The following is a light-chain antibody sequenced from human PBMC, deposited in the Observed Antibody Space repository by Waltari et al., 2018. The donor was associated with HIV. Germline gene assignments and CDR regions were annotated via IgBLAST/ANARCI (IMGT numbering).Light chain of an antibody. CDR1: SLRSYY. J-gene: IGLJ2*01. Sequence: SSDLTQDPAVSVALGRTVTITCQGDSLRSYYASWYQQRPGQAPVLVMYGDNKRPSGIPDRFSGSNSGNTASLTIIGARAEDEADYYCKSRDTSYVSFGGGTKLTVL. CDR2: GDN. CDR3: KSRDTSYVS. V-gene: IGLV3-19*01.